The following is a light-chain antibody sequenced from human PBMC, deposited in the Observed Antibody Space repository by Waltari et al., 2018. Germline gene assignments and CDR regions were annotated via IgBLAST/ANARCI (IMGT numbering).Light chain of an antibody. V-gene: IGLV3-25*03. CDR3: HSADSSGFNVV. J-gene: IGLJ2*01. CDR1: ELPNQD. CDR2: EDN. Sequence: SYELTQPPSVSVSPGQTARITCSGDELPNQDAYWYQQKSGQAPLLGIYEDNKRPSGILERFSGSTSGTIVTLTINRVQAGDAADYYCHSADSSGFNVVFGGGTKLTVL.